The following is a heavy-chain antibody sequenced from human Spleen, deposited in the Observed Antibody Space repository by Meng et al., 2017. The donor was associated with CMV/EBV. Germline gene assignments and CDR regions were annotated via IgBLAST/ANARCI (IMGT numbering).Heavy chain of an antibody. CDR3: ARGGSDSFDNSGYYLDY. CDR1: GYTFTSYG. V-gene: IGHV1-18*01. D-gene: IGHD3-22*01. Sequence: ASVKVSCKASGYTFTSYGISWVRQAPGQGLEWMGWISAYNGNTNYAQKLQGRVTMTTDTSTSTAYMELRSLRSDDTAVYYCARGGSDSFDNSGYYLDYWGQGTQVTVSS. J-gene: IGHJ4*02. CDR2: ISAYNGNT.